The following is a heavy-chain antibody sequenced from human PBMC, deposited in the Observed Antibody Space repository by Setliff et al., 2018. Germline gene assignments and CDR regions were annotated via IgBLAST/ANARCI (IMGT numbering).Heavy chain of an antibody. CDR3: ARGGLTYGTFDY. CDR2: IIPIFGTA. CDR1: GGTFSSYA. D-gene: IGHD4-17*01. V-gene: IGHV1-69*13. Sequence: SVKVSCKASGGTFSSYAISWVRQAPGQGLEWMGGIIPIFGTANYAQKFQGRVTITADESTSTAYMELSSLRSEDTAVYYCARGGLTYGTFDYWGQGTLVTVSS. J-gene: IGHJ4*02.